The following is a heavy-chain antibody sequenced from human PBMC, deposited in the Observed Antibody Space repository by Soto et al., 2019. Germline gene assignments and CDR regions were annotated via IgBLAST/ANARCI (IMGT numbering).Heavy chain of an antibody. D-gene: IGHD3-22*01. J-gene: IGHJ3*02. Sequence: QVQLVQSGAEVKKPGSSVKVSCKASGGTFSSYAISWVRQAPGQGLEWVGGIIPIFGTANYAQKFQGRVTITADESTSTAYMELSSLRSEDTAVYYCARSRRYYYDSSGSLHAFDIWGQGTTVNVSS. CDR3: ARSRRYYYDSSGSLHAFDI. CDR2: IIPIFGTA. CDR1: GGTFSSYA. V-gene: IGHV1-69*01.